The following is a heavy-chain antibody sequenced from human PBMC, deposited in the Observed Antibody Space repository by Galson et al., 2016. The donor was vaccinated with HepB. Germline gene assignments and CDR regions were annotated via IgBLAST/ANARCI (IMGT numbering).Heavy chain of an antibody. J-gene: IGHJ4*02. D-gene: IGHD2-2*01. CDR1: GFTFSNYA. CDR3: AKALLIYCNTINCYNPIDS. V-gene: IGHV3-23*01. Sequence: SLRLSCAASGFTFSNYAMTWVRQAPGKGLEWLSGISHTGGTTYYADSVKGRFTISRDNSKNTLYLVMNSLKVDDTAVFYCAKALLIYCNTINCYNPIDSWGQGTLVTVSS. CDR2: ISHTGGTT.